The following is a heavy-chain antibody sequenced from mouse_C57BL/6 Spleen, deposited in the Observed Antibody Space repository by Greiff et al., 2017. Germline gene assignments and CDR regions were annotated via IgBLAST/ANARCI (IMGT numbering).Heavy chain of an antibody. D-gene: IGHD4-1*01. J-gene: IGHJ1*03. CDR1: GYTFTSYW. V-gene: IGHV1-59*01. CDR3: ARFDWDVFYWYFDV. CDR2: IDPSDSYT. Sequence: QVQLKQPGAELVRPGTSVKLSCKASGYTFTSYWMHWVKQRPGQGLEWIGVIDPSDSYTNYNQKFKGKATLTVDKSSSTAYMQLSSLTSEDSAVYYCARFDWDVFYWYFDVWGTGTTVTVSS.